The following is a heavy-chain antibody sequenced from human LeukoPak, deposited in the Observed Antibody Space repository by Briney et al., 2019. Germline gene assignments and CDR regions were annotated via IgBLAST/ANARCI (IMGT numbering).Heavy chain of an antibody. V-gene: IGHV1-69*13. CDR1: GGTFSSYA. Sequence: ASVKVSCKASGGTFSSYAISWVRQAPGQGPEWMGGIIPIFGTANYAQKFQGRVTITADESTSTAYMELSSLRSEDTAVYYCASTKIGYCSSTSCLGLDYWGQGTLVTVSS. J-gene: IGHJ4*02. CDR2: IIPIFGTA. D-gene: IGHD2-2*01. CDR3: ASTKIGYCSSTSCLGLDY.